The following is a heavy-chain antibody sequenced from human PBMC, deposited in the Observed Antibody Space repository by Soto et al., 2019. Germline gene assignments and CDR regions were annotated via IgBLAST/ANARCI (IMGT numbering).Heavy chain of an antibody. D-gene: IGHD3-10*01. CDR1: GGTFSSYT. Sequence: QVQLVQSGAEVKKPGSSVKVSCKASGGTFSSYTISWVRQAPGQGLEWMGRIIPMLGIANYAQKFQGRVTITTDKSTSTDYMELSSLRSEDTAVYYCARHQEITMLRGVIVWDYWGQGTLVNVSS. J-gene: IGHJ4*02. V-gene: IGHV1-69*02. CDR2: IIPMLGIA. CDR3: ARHQEITMLRGVIVWDY.